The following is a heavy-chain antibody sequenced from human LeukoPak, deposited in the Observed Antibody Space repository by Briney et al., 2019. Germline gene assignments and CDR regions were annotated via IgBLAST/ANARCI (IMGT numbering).Heavy chain of an antibody. CDR1: GFTFSSYG. CDR3: ARDYRGRLDY. D-gene: IGHD3-10*01. CDR2: IWYDGSNK. V-gene: IGHV3-33*01. Sequence: PGRSLRLSCAASGFTFSSYGMHWVRQAPGKGLEWVAVIWYDGSNKYYADSVKGRFTISRDNSKNTLYLKMNSLRAEDTAVYYCARDYRGRLDYWGQGTLVTVSS. J-gene: IGHJ4*02.